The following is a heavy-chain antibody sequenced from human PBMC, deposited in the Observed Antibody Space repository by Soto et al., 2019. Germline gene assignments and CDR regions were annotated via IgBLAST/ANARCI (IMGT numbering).Heavy chain of an antibody. D-gene: IGHD2-15*01. Sequence: SVKVSCKASGGTFSSDAFSWVQQAPGQGLEWMGGIIPTSGTANYAQKFQGRATITADESTSTAYMELSSLTSEDTAVYFCARGQGYCSGGICYYYYYGMDVWGQGTTVTVS. CDR2: IIPTSGTA. CDR1: GGTFSSDA. V-gene: IGHV1-69*13. J-gene: IGHJ6*02. CDR3: ARGQGYCSGGICYYYYYGMDV.